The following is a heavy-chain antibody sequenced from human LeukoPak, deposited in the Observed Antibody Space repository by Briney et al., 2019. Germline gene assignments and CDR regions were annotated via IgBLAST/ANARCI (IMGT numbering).Heavy chain of an antibody. Sequence: SETLSLTCTVSGGSISSYYWSWIRQPPGKGLEWIGYIYYSGSTNYNLSLKSRVTISVDTSKNQFSLKLSSVTAADTAVYYCARDLLDYYDAGFDYWGQGTLVTVSS. V-gene: IGHV4-59*01. D-gene: IGHD3-22*01. J-gene: IGHJ4*02. CDR3: ARDLLDYYDAGFDY. CDR2: IYYSGST. CDR1: GGSISSYY.